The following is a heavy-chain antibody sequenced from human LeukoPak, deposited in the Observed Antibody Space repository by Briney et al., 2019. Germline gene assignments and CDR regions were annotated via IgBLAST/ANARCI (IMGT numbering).Heavy chain of an antibody. D-gene: IGHD2-2*02. CDR1: GYTFTSYG. CDR3: ARERGYCSSSTCYTSDAFDI. J-gene: IGHJ3*02. V-gene: IGHV1-18*01. Sequence: GASVKVSCKASGYTFTSYGISWVRQAPGQGLEWMGWISAYNGNTNYAQKLQGRVTMTTDTSTSTAYMELSRLRSDDTAVYYCARERGYCSSSTCYTSDAFDIWGQGTMVTVS. CDR2: ISAYNGNT.